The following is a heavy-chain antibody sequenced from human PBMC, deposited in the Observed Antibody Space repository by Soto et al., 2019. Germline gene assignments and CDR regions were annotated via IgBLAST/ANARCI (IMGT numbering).Heavy chain of an antibody. V-gene: IGHV1-69*01. D-gene: IGHD3-3*01. Sequence: QVQLVQSGAEVKKPGSSVKVSCKASGGTFSSYAISWVRQASGQGLEWMGGIIPIFGTANYAQKFQGRVRTTADESTSTVYMALSSLRSEDTAVYYCSRGTTYYDFWSGYTNYYYYYGMDVWGQGTTVTVSS. CDR1: GGTFSSYA. CDR3: SRGTTYYDFWSGYTNYYYYYGMDV. CDR2: IIPIFGTA. J-gene: IGHJ6*02.